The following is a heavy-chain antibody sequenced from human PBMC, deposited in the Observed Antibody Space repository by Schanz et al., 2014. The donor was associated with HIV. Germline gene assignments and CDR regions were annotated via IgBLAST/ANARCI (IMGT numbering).Heavy chain of an antibody. J-gene: IGHJ6*02. Sequence: QVQLVQSGAEVKEPGASVKVSCKPYGHIFTGYLMHWVRQAPGQGLEWMGWINPNSGGTNYAPKFQGRVTMTRDTSVSTAYMELSSLRSDDTAVYYCARDTNFVLDVWGQGTTVTVSS. CDR3: ARDTNFVLDV. D-gene: IGHD2-8*01. CDR1: GHIFTGYL. CDR2: INPNSGGT. V-gene: IGHV1-2*02.